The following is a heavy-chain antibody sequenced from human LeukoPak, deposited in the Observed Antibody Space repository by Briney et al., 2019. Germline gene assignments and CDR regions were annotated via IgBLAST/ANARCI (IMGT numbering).Heavy chain of an antibody. CDR2: IYYTGST. CDR3: ARGLSYDSSGSYFAY. V-gene: IGHV4-59*01. D-gene: IGHD3-22*01. Sequence: SETLSLTCTVSGGSISNYYWNWIRQPPGKGLEWIGYIYYTGSTNYNPSLKSRVTISVDTSKNQLSLKLSSVTAADTAVYYCARGLSYDSSGSYFAYWGQGTLVTVSS. CDR1: GGSISNYY. J-gene: IGHJ4*02.